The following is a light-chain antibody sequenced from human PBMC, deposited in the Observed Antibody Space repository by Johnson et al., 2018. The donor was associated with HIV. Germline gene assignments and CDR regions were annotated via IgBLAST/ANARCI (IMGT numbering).Light chain of an antibody. CDR1: SSNIGNNY. CDR3: GTWDRSLSAYV. J-gene: IGLJ1*01. V-gene: IGLV1-51*01. CDR2: DNN. Sequence: HSVLTQPPSVSAAPGQKVTISCSGSSSNIGNNYVSWYQQLPGTAPKLLIYDNNKRPSGIPDRFSGSKSGTSATLGITGLQTGDEAEYYCGTWDRSLSAYVFGTGTKVTVL.